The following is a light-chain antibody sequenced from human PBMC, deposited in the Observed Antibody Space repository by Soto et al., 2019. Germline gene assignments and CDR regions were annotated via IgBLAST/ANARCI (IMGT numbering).Light chain of an antibody. CDR3: QVWESSSEHVV. CDR2: YDS. V-gene: IGLV3-21*01. CDR1: NIGSKS. J-gene: IGLJ2*01. Sequence: SYELTQPPSVSVAPGKTARITRGGNNIGSKSVHWYQQKPGQAPVLVIYYDSDRPSGIPERFSGSNSGNTATLTISRVEAGDEADYYCQVWESSSEHVVFGGGTKLTVL.